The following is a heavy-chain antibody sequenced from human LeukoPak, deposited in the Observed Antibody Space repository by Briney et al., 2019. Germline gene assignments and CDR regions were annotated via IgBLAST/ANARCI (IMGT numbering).Heavy chain of an antibody. D-gene: IGHD6-13*01. CDR2: IRSKAYGGTT. V-gene: IGHV3-49*04. J-gene: IGHJ5*02. CDR3: TRDLRGLYSSSWYDWFDP. CDR1: GFTFGDYA. Sequence: GGSLRLSCTASGFTFGDYAMSWVRQAPGKGLEWVGFIRSKAYGGTTEYAASVKGRFTISRDDSKSIAYLQMNSLKTEDTAVYYCTRDLRGLYSSSWYDWFDPWGQGTLVTVSS.